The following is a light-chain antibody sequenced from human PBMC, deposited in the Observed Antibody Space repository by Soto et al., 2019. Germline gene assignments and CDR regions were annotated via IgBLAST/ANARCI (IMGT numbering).Light chain of an antibody. J-gene: IGKJ3*01. CDR1: QTVHRN. V-gene: IGKV3-15*01. CDR3: QHYSNWPPT. CDR2: YAS. Sequence: EVVMTQSPATLSVSPGERATLSCRASQTVHRNLAWYQQKPGQAPSLLISYASTRATGIPARFSGSGSGTEFTLTISSRQSEDSGVYYCQHYSNWPPTFGPGTKVEIK.